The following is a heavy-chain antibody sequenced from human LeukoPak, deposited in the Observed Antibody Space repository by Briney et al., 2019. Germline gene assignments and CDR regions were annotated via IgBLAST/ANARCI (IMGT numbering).Heavy chain of an antibody. Sequence: SETLSLTCTVSGGSISSGDYYWSWIRQPPGKGLGWIGYIYDSRSTYYNPSLKSRLTISVHTSRTQFSLKLSSVTAADSAVYYCARDIGFSYAYDCWGQGTLVTVSS. D-gene: IGHD5-18*01. J-gene: IGHJ4*02. CDR2: IYDSRST. CDR1: GGSISSGDYY. CDR3: ARDIGFSYAYDC. V-gene: IGHV4-30-4*08.